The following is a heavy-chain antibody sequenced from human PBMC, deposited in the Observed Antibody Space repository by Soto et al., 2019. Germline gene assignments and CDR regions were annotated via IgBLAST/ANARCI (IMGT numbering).Heavy chain of an antibody. V-gene: IGHV3-11*06. CDR2: ISPRSTFR. CDR1: GVSISDSY. J-gene: IGHJ5*02. CDR3: ARGGGGGLFDP. Sequence: PGGSLRLSCATSGVSISDSYMSWIRQAPGKGLEWISYISPRSTFRDYADSLKGRFTISRDSVKNSVYLQMNNLTADDTGVYYCARGGGGGLFDPWGQGSLVTVSS. D-gene: IGHD2-21*01.